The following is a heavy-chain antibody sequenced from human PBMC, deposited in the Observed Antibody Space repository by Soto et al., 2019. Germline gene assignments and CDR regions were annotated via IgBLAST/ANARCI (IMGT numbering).Heavy chain of an antibody. J-gene: IGHJ4*02. CDR2: ISYDGSNK. V-gene: IGHV3-30-3*01. CDR3: AREQDSYGPFDY. Sequence: QVQLVESGGGVVQPGRSLRLSCAASGFTFSSYAMHWVRQAPGKGLEWVAVISYDGSNKYYADSVKGRFTISRDNSKNPLYLQMNSLRAEDTAVYYCAREQDSYGPFDYWGKGTLVTVSS. CDR1: GFTFSSYA. D-gene: IGHD5-18*01.